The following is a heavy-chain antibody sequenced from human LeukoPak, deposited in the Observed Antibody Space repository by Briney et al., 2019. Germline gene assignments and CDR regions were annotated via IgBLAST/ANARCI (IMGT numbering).Heavy chain of an antibody. D-gene: IGHD5-18*01. CDR1: GGSISSYY. V-gene: IGHV4-59*01. J-gene: IGHJ4*02. CDR2: IYYSGST. Sequence: SETLSLTCTVSGGSISSYYWSWIRQPPGKGLEWIGYIYYSGSTNYNPSLKSRVTISVDTSKNQFSLKLSSATAADTAVYYCARGIQLDYWGQGTLVTVSS. CDR3: ARGIQLDY.